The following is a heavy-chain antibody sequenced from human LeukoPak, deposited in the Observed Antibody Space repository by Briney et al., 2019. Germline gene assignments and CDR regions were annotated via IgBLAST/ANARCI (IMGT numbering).Heavy chain of an antibody. V-gene: IGHV3-23*01. CDR1: GFTFSSYA. Sequence: PGGSLRLSCAASGFTFSSYAMSWVRQAPGKGLEWVSAISGSGGSTYYADSVKGRFTISRDNAKNTLYLQMNSLRAEDTAVYYCARARYCSSSSCYIDYWGQGTLVTVSS. J-gene: IGHJ4*02. CDR2: ISGSGGST. CDR3: ARARYCSSSSCYIDY. D-gene: IGHD2-2*02.